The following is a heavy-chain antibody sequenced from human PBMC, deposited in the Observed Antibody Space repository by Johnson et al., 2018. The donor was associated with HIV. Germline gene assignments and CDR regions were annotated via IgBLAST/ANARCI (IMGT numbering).Heavy chain of an antibody. CDR3: AKKGTYYNFWSGYPKGDDFDI. D-gene: IGHD3-3*01. CDR2: IRYDGSNK. Sequence: QEQLVESGGGVVQPGGSLRLSCAASGFTFSSYGMHWVRQAPGKGLEWVAFIRYDGSNKYYADSVKGRFTISRDNSKNTLYLQMNSLRAEDTAVYYCAKKGTYYNFWSGYPKGDDFDIWGQGTMVTVSS. J-gene: IGHJ3*02. V-gene: IGHV3-30*02. CDR1: GFTFSSYG.